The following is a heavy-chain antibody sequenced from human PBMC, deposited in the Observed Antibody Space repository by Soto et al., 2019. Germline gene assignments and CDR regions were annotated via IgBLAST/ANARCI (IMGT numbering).Heavy chain of an antibody. CDR3: ARDRGPRRSIAARDAFDI. V-gene: IGHV1-18*01. J-gene: IGHJ3*02. Sequence: GASVKVSCKASGYTFTSYGISWVRQAPGQGLEWMGWISAYNGNTNYAQKLQGRVTMTTDTSTSTAYMELRSLRSDDTAVYYCARDRGPRRSIAARDAFDIWGQGTMVTVSS. CDR2: ISAYNGNT. CDR1: GYTFTSYG. D-gene: IGHD6-6*01.